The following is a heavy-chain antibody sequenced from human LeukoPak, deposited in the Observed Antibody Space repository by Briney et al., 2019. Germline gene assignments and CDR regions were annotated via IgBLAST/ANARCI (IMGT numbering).Heavy chain of an antibody. CDR3: AREGYSSGWYLNRAYYMDV. D-gene: IGHD6-19*01. Sequence: SGGSLRLSCAASGFTFGDYGMSWVRQAPGKGLEWVANIKQDGSEKYYVDSVEGRFTISRDNAKNSLYLQMNSLRAEDTAVYYCAREGYSSGWYLNRAYYMDVWGKGTTVTVSS. J-gene: IGHJ6*03. V-gene: IGHV3-7*01. CDR1: GFTFGDYG. CDR2: IKQDGSEK.